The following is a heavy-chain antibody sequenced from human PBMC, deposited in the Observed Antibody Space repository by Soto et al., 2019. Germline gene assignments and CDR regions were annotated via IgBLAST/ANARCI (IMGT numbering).Heavy chain of an antibody. D-gene: IGHD2-2*03. CDR3: AVSSLDIVVLPSSIYFTS. CDR2: LSWDRSTV. CDR1: GSSSDPFT. Sequence: GGSLRLSCVASGSSSDPFTMHWVRELPGKGLEWVAGLSWDRSTVAYADSVQGRFTISRDHAKNSVDLLMDSLRPDDTALYFCAVSSLDIVVLPSSIYFTSWGPGTQVTV. J-gene: IGHJ4*02. V-gene: IGHV3-9*02.